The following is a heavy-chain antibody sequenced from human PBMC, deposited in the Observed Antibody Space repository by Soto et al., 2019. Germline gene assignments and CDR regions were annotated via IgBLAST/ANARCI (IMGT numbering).Heavy chain of an antibody. Sequence: GGSLRLSCAASGFTFSSYAMHWVRQAPGKGLQWVAQILYDGSKTHFADSVRGRFTITRDNSKNTVYLQMDSLRIDDTAMYYCVRDLALMADYWGQGTLVTVSS. CDR1: GFTFSSYA. V-gene: IGHV3-30*04. CDR3: VRDLALMADY. CDR2: ILYDGSKT. D-gene: IGHD3-16*01. J-gene: IGHJ4*02.